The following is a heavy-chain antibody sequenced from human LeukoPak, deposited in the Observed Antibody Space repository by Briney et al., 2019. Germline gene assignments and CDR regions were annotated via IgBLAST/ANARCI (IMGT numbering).Heavy chain of an antibody. Sequence: PGRSLRLSCAASGFTFSSYAMHWVRQAPGKGLGWVAVISYDGSNKYYADSVKGRFTISRDNSKNTLYLQMNSLRAEDTAVYYCASGGYGGVLYYFDYWGQGTLVTVSS. CDR1: GFTFSSYA. J-gene: IGHJ4*02. D-gene: IGHD5-12*01. V-gene: IGHV3-30-3*01. CDR3: ASGGYGGVLYYFDY. CDR2: ISYDGSNK.